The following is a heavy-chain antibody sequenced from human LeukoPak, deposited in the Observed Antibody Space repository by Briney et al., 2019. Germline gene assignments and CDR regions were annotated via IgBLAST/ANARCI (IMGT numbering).Heavy chain of an antibody. CDR3: ARDEDGRSSNYVLDY. CDR1: GFTFSSYG. J-gene: IGHJ4*02. Sequence: AGGSLRLSCAASGFTFSSYGMHWVRQAPGKGLEWVAVISKDGSQRYYADSVKGRFTISRDNSKNTVYLQMTTLRVEDTAVYYCARDEDGRSSNYVLDYWGQGTLVTVSS. CDR2: ISKDGSQR. D-gene: IGHD3-16*01. V-gene: IGHV3-30-3*01.